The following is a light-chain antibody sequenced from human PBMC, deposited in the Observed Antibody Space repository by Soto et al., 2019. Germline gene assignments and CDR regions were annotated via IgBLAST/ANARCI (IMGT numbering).Light chain of an antibody. CDR3: ETWDSNTRV. V-gene: IGLV4-60*03. CDR1: SGHSSYI. Sequence: QLVLTQSSSASASLGSSVKLTCTLSSGHSSYIIAWHQQQPGKAPRYLMKLEGSGNYNKGSGVPDRFSGSSSGADRYLSISNLQSEDEADYYCETWDSNTRVFGGGTQLTVL. CDR2: LEGSGNY. J-gene: IGLJ3*02.